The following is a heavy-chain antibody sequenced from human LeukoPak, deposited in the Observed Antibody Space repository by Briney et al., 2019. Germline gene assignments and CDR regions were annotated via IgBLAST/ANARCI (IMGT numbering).Heavy chain of an antibody. Sequence: SETLSLTCIVSGGSISSSTYYWGWIRQPPGKGLEWIGYIYYSGNTYYNPSLKSRVTISVDTSKNQFSLKLSSVTAADTAVYYCARSPPYCSGGSCLDYWGQGTLATVSS. CDR2: IYYSGNT. V-gene: IGHV4-39*01. J-gene: IGHJ4*02. D-gene: IGHD2-15*01. CDR3: ARSPPYCSGGSCLDY. CDR1: GGSISSSTYY.